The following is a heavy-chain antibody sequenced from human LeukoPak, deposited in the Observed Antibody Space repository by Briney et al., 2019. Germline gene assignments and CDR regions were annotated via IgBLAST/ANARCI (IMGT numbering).Heavy chain of an antibody. CDR1: GFTFSSYA. J-gene: IGHJ6*04. Sequence: GGPLRLSCAASGFTFSSYAMHWFRRAPGKGREGVAFILYDGSNKYYADSVKGRFTISRDNSKNTLYLQMNSLRAEDTAEYYCARVLGLLWFGESFYGMDVWGKGTTVTVSS. V-gene: IGHV3-30*04. D-gene: IGHD3-10*01. CDR2: ILYDGSNK. CDR3: ARVLGLLWFGESFYGMDV.